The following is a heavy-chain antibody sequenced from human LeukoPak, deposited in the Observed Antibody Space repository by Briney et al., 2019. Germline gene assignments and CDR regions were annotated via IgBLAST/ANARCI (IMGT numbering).Heavy chain of an antibody. CDR2: ISGGGGRT. V-gene: IGHV3-23*01. J-gene: IGHJ4*02. D-gene: IGHD3-10*01. Sequence: XXGSTISGGGGRTYYADSVKGGFTISRDNSKNTLYLQMNSLRAEDTALYYCAKGGRDMDGSSAQWGQGTLVTVSS. CDR3: AKGGRDMDGSSAQ.